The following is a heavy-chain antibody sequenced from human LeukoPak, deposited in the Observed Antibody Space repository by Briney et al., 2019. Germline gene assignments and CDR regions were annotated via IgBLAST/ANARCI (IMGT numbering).Heavy chain of an antibody. Sequence: PSETLPLTCAVYGGSFSGYYWSWIRQPPGKGLEWIGEINHSGSTNYNPSLKSRVTISVDTSKNQFSLKLSSVTAADTAVYYCARFLPRGLRLLEWPRRRAGDAFDIWGQGTMVTVSS. CDR2: INHSGST. J-gene: IGHJ3*02. CDR3: ARFLPRGLRLLEWPRRRAGDAFDI. CDR1: GGSFSGYY. V-gene: IGHV4-34*01. D-gene: IGHD3-3*01.